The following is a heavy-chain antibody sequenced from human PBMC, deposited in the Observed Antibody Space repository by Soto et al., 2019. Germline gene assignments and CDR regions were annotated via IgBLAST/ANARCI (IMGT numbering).Heavy chain of an antibody. CDR1: GYTFTSYD. V-gene: IGHV1-8*01. CDR2: MNPNSGNT. D-gene: IGHD2-2*01. Sequence: ASVKVSCKASGYTFTSYDINWVRQATGQGLEWMGWMNPNSGNTGYAQKFQGRVTMTRNTSISTAYMELSSLRSEDTAVYYCARGIVVVPAAENWFDPWGQGTLVTVSS. CDR3: ARGIVVVPAAENWFDP. J-gene: IGHJ5*02.